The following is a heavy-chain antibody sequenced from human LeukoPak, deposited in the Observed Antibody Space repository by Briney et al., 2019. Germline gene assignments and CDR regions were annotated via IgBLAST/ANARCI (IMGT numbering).Heavy chain of an antibody. J-gene: IGHJ4*02. CDR3: AKYRGFGDSYDS. CDR2: IGGSST. D-gene: IGHD3-10*01. V-gene: IGHV3-23*01. Sequence: PGGSLRLSCAASGFPFTIYAMSWVRQAPGKGLEWVSSIGGSSTYYADFVKGRFTISRDTSKNTMDLQRNSLRAEDTAIYYCAKYRGFGDSYDSWGQGTLVTVSS. CDR1: GFPFTIYA.